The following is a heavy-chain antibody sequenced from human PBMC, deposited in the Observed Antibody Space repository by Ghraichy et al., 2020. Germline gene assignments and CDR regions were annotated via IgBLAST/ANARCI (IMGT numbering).Heavy chain of an antibody. CDR3: ARAGPPYCSSTSCPSLDPIFDY. CDR2: IYYSGST. Sequence: SETLSLTCTVSGGSISSGDYYWSWIRQPPGKGLEWIGYIYYSGSTYYNPSLKSRVTISVDTSKNQFSLKLSSVTAADTAVYYCARAGPPYCSSTSCPSLDPIFDYWGQGTLVTVSS. D-gene: IGHD2-2*01. CDR1: GGSISSGDYY. J-gene: IGHJ4*02. V-gene: IGHV4-30-4*01.